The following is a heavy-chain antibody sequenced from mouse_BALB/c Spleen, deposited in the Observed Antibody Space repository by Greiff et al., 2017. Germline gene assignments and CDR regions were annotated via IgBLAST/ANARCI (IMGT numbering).Heavy chain of an antibody. V-gene: IGHV1-82*01. Sequence: QVQLQQSGPELVKPGASVKISCKASGYAFSSSWMNWVKQRPGQGLEWIGRIYPGDGDTNYNGKFKGKATLTADKSSSTAYMQLSSLTSVDSAVYFCARGGLITTVVATQPGAMDYWGQGTSVTVSS. D-gene: IGHD1-1*01. CDR1: GYAFSSSW. CDR2: IYPGDGDT. CDR3: ARGGLITTVVATQPGAMDY. J-gene: IGHJ4*01.